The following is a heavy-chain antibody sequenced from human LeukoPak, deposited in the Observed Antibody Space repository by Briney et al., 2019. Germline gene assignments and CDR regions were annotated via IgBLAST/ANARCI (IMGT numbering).Heavy chain of an antibody. CDR1: GFTFSSYW. D-gene: IGHD4/OR15-4a*01. CDR3: ARESAVYFDY. V-gene: IGHV3-48*01. CDR2: ISSSSSTI. Sequence: GGSLRLSCAASGFTFSSYWMSWVRQAPGKGLEWVSYISSSSSTIYYADSVKGRFTISRDNAKNSLYLQMNSLRAEDTAVYYCARESAVYFDYWGQGTLVTVSS. J-gene: IGHJ4*02.